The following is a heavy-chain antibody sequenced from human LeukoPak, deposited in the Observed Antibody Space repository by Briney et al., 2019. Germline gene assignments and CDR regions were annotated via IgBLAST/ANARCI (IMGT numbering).Heavy chain of an antibody. Sequence: GGSLRLSCAASGFTFSSYVMSWVRQAPGTGLESVSAISGSGGNTYYADSVKGRFTISRDNSKNTLYLQVSSLRAEDTAVYRCAKGGRITAVLPFDYWGQGTLVTVSS. CDR2: ISGSGGNT. J-gene: IGHJ4*02. CDR1: GFTFSSYV. V-gene: IGHV3-23*01. CDR3: AKGGRITAVLPFDY. D-gene: IGHD6-13*01.